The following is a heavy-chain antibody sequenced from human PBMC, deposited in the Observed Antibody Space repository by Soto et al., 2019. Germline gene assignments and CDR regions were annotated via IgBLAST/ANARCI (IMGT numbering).Heavy chain of an antibody. D-gene: IGHD1-1*01. CDR1: GASVTRGSYY. V-gene: IGHV4-61*01. J-gene: IGHJ3*01. CDR2: VYDTLYT. CDR3: ARGSGTPYRFDL. Sequence: QVSLQESGPGLVKPSETLSLTCSVSGASVTRGSYYWSWIRQASGKGLEWIAYVYDTLYTDYRPSRRSRVTMSVDPSNNQLTLRLRSLTAADTAVYHCARGSGTPYRFDLWGQGTVVTVS.